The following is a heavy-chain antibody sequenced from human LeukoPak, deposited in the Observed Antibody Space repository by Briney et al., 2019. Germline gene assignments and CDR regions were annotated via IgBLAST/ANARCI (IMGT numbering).Heavy chain of an antibody. V-gene: IGHV4-34*01. CDR3: AREGGLRYFDWLFDYFDY. Sequence: GSLRLSCAASGFTFSSYGMSWVRQPPGKGLEWIGEINHSGSTNYNPSLKSRVIISVDTSKNQFSLKLSSVTAADTAVYYCAREGGLRYFDWLFDYFDYWGQGTLVTVSS. D-gene: IGHD3-9*01. J-gene: IGHJ4*02. CDR2: INHSGST. CDR1: GFTFSSYG.